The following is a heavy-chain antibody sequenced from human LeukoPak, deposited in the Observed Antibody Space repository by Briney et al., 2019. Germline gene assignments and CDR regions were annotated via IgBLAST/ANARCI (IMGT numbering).Heavy chain of an antibody. CDR2: GSGDST. Sequence: GSGDSTYYGDSVKGRFTISRDNSKNTLYLQMNSLRAEDTAVYYCAKTRPLDSSSWSHGDYWGQGTLVTVSS. V-gene: IGHV3-23*01. CDR3: AKTRPLDSSSWSHGDY. D-gene: IGHD6-13*01. J-gene: IGHJ4*02.